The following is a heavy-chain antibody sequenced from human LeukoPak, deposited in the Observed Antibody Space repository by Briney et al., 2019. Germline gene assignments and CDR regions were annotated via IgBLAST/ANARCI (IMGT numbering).Heavy chain of an antibody. CDR1: GGSFSGYY. CDR3: ARGRQRGGYCSSTSCSGRVFDY. D-gene: IGHD2-2*01. V-gene: IGHV4-34*01. CDR2: INHSGST. Sequence: SETLSLTCAVYGGSFSGYYWSWIRQPPGKGLEWIGEINHSGSTNYNPSLKSRVTISVDTSKNQFSLKLSSVTAADTAVYYCARGRQRGGYCSSTSCSGRVFDYWGQGTLVTVSS. J-gene: IGHJ4*02.